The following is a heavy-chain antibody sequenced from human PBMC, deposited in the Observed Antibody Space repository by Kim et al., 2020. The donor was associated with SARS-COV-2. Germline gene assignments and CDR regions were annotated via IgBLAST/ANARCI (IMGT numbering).Heavy chain of an antibody. V-gene: IGHV3-11*03. J-gene: IGHJ4*02. Sequence: RNYADSVKGRFTISRDNAKNTLYLEMNSLRAEDTAVYYCASRVVAGPFDYWGQGTLVTVSS. CDR2: R. D-gene: IGHD2-15*01. CDR3: ASRVVAGPFDY.